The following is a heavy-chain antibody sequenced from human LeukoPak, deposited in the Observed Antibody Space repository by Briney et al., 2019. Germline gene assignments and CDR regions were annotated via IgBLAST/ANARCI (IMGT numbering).Heavy chain of an antibody. J-gene: IGHJ5*02. CDR1: GYTFTSYA. Sequence: ASVKVSCKASGYTFTSYAMHWVRQAPGQRLEWMGWINAGNGNTKYSQKFQGRVTITRDTSASTAYMELSSLRSEDTAVYYCAGGDSGYCSGGSCRRNWFDPWGQGTLVTVSS. CDR2: INAGNGNT. CDR3: AGGDSGYCSGGSCRRNWFDP. D-gene: IGHD2-15*01. V-gene: IGHV1-3*01.